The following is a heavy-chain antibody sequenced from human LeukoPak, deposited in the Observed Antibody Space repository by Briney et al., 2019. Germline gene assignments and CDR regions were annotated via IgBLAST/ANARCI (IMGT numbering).Heavy chain of an antibody. CDR3: ARSGVATIHGWFDP. D-gene: IGHD5-12*01. Sequence: SETLSLACTVSGGSISSYYWSWIRRPAGKGLEWIGRIYTSGSTNYNPSLKSRVTMSVDTSKNQFSLKLSSVTAADTAVYYCARSGVATIHGWFDPWGQGTLVTVSS. J-gene: IGHJ5*02. CDR1: GGSISSYY. CDR2: IYTSGST. V-gene: IGHV4-4*07.